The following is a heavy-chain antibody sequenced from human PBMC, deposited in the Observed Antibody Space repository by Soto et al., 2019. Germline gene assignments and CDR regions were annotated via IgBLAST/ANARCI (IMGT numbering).Heavy chain of an antibody. V-gene: IGHV1-69*01. CDR3: AAELGFGKLSVV. Sequence: QVQVVQSGVEVRRPGSSVKVSCKASGDTFKNCVISWVRQAPGQGLEWMGGIIPLFGTTDFAQRFQGRLTSTTDESTTTAYMELSRLGSEDTATYYCAAELGFGKLSVVWGQGTTVIVSS. CDR1: GDTFKNCV. CDR2: IIPLFGTT. J-gene: IGHJ6*02. D-gene: IGHD3-10*01.